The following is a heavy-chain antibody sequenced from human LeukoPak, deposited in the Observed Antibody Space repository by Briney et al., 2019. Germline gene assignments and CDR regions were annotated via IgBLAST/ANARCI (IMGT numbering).Heavy chain of an antibody. D-gene: IGHD1-26*01. J-gene: IGHJ4*02. Sequence: GGSLRLSCAASGFSFSSYGMHWVRQAPGKGLEWVAFIRYDEIKKYNVDSVKGRFTISRDNSKNTMYLQMNSLRDEDTAVYYCVKEDVSAFDNWGQGTLVTVSS. CDR3: VKEDVSAFDN. V-gene: IGHV3-30*02. CDR1: GFSFSSYG. CDR2: IRYDEIKK.